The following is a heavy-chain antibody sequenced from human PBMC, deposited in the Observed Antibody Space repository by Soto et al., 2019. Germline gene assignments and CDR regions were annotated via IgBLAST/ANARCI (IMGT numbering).Heavy chain of an antibody. CDR1: GFTFSGSA. CDR3: SIPGYGGNSEDY. J-gene: IGHJ4*02. CDR2: IRSKANSYAT. D-gene: IGHD4-17*01. Sequence: EVQLVESGGGLVQPGGSLKLSCAASGFTFSGSAMHWVRQASGKGLEWVGRIRSKANSYATAYAASGKGRFTISRDDSENTAYLQMNSLKTEDTAVYYCSIPGYGGNSEDYCGQGTLVPVSS. V-gene: IGHV3-73*02.